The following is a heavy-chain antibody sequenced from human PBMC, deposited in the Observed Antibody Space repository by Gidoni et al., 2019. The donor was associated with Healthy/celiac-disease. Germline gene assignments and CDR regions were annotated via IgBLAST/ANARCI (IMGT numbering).Heavy chain of an antibody. Sequence: QVQLQESGPGLVKPSETLSLTCTVSGGSVSSGSYYWSWIRQPPGKGLEWIGYIYYSGSTNYNPSLKSRVTISVDTSKNQFSLKLSSVTAADTAVYYCARDGGTDIVEGFDPWGQGTLVTVSS. D-gene: IGHD2-15*01. V-gene: IGHV4-61*01. J-gene: IGHJ5*02. CDR3: ARDGGTDIVEGFDP. CDR1: GGSVSSGSYY. CDR2: IYYSGST.